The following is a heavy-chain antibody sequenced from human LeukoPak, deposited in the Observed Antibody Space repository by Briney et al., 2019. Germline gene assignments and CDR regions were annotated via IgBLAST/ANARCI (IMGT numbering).Heavy chain of an antibody. J-gene: IGHJ4*02. Sequence: QAGGSLRLSCATSGFSFSIYAMSWVRQAPGKGLEWVSPILENGRTMYYADSVQGRFTISRDTSNNTLFLQMSNLRAEDTAVYYCAKRGASSGGLDYWGQGTLVTVSS. V-gene: IGHV3-23*01. D-gene: IGHD6-19*01. CDR3: AKRGASSGGLDY. CDR2: ILENGRTM. CDR1: GFSFSIYA.